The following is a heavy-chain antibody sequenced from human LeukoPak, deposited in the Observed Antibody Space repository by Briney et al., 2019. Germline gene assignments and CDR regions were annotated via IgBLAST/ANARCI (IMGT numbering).Heavy chain of an antibody. J-gene: IGHJ6*03. V-gene: IGHV1-18*01. CDR2: ISAYNGNT. D-gene: IGHD6-13*01. CDR1: GYTFTSYD. CDR3: ARDLSIAAAGGPYLDYYYYMDV. Sequence: ASVKVSCKASGYTFTSYDINWVRQATGQGLEWMGWISAYNGNTNYAQKLQGRVTMTTDTSTSTAYMELRSLRSDDTAVYYCARDLSIAAAGGPYLDYYYYMDVWGKGTTVTVSS.